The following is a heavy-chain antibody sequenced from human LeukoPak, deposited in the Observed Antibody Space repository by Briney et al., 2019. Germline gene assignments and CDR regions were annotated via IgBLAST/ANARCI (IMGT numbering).Heavy chain of an antibody. J-gene: IGHJ4*02. D-gene: IGHD1-26*01. CDR2: ISTDGSST. CDR1: GFTFSGYW. CDR3: AGGRSGNYGLFDY. V-gene: IGHV3-74*01. Sequence: GGSLRLSCAASGFTFSGYWMHWVRQAPGKGLVWVSRISTDGSSTNYADSVKGRFTISRDNAKNTLYLQMNSLRADEKAVYYCAGGRSGNYGLFDYWGQGTLVTVSS.